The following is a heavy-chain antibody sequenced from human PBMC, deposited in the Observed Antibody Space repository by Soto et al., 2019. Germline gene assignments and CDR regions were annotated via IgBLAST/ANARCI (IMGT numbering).Heavy chain of an antibody. D-gene: IGHD6-13*01. CDR1: GFSFGSSW. J-gene: IGHJ3*02. Sequence: EVQLVESGGDLVQPGGSLRLSRAASGFSFGSSWVTWVRQAPGKGLEWVANIKKDGSKINYLDSVRGRFTVSRDNAKNSLYLEMNSLRAEDTALYYCARDVSPGSSSLYLDAFDIWGQGTMVTVSS. V-gene: IGHV3-7*05. CDR3: ARDVSPGSSSLYLDAFDI. CDR2: IKKDGSKI.